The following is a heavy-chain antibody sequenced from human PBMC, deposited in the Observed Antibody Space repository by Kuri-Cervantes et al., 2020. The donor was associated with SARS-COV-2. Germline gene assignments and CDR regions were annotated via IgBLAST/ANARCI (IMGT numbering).Heavy chain of an antibody. D-gene: IGHD6-25*01. CDR2: ISYDGSNK. CDR1: GFTFSSYA. CDR3: ARQGGRAIYFDY. V-gene: IGHV3-30-3*01. Sequence: GESLKISCAASGFTFSSYAMHWVRQAPGKGLERVAVISYDGSNKYYADSVKGRFTISRDNSKNTLYLQMNSLRAEDTAVYYCARQGGRAIYFDYWGQGTLVTVSS. J-gene: IGHJ4*02.